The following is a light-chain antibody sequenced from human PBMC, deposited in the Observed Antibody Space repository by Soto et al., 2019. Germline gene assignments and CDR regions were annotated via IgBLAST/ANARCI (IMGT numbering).Light chain of an antibody. V-gene: IGKV3-11*01. CDR3: HQRQSWPRT. CDR2: QTS. J-gene: IGKJ1*01. CDR1: QYINTR. Sequence: EIVLTQSPATLSLSPGERATLXCRASQYINTRLAWYQHRPGQAPRLLIYQTSIRAAGIPARFSASGSGTDFTLTISDVQPEDFALYYCHQRQSWPRTFGQGTKV.